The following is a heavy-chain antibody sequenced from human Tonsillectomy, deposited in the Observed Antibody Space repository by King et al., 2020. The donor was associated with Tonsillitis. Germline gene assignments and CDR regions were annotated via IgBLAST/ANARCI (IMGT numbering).Heavy chain of an antibody. CDR1: GFTFSSYA. Sequence: EVQLVESGGGLVQPGGSLRLSCAASGFTFSSYAMSWVRQAPGKGLEWVSTISGSGGSTNYADSVKGRFTISRDNSKNTLYLQMNSLRADDTAVYYCAKLRGFGVLIGYFDYWGQGTLVTVSS. J-gene: IGHJ4*02. V-gene: IGHV3-23*04. CDR2: ISGSGGST. D-gene: IGHD3-3*01. CDR3: AKLRGFGVLIGYFDY.